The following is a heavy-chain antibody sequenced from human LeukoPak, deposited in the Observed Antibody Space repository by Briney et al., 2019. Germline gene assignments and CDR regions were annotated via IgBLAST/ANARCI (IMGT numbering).Heavy chain of an antibody. Sequence: KPSETLSLTCAVYGGSFSGYYWSWIRQPPGKGLEWIGEINHSGSTNYNPSLKSRVTISVDTSKNQFSLKLSSVTAADTAVYYCARARILTGYSSPLGYWGQGTLVTVSS. D-gene: IGHD3-9*01. J-gene: IGHJ4*02. CDR1: GGSFSGYY. V-gene: IGHV4-34*01. CDR3: ARARILTGYSSPLGY. CDR2: INHSGST.